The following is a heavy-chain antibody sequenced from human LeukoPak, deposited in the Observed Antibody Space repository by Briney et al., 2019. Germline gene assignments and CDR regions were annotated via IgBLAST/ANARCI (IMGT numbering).Heavy chain of an antibody. Sequence: GGSLRLSCAASGFTSSSYEMNWVRQAPGKGLEWVSYISSSGSTSYYADSMKGRFTISRDNSKNTLYLQMNSLRADDTALYYCARAFVPTVGAYDYWGQGTLVTVSS. CDR3: ARAFVPTVGAYDY. J-gene: IGHJ4*02. D-gene: IGHD1-26*01. V-gene: IGHV3-48*03. CDR1: GFTSSSYE. CDR2: ISSSGSTS.